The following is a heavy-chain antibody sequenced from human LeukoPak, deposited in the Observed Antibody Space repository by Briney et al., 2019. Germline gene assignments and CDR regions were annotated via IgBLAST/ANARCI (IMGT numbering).Heavy chain of an antibody. CDR3: AALGDYDFWRGPLDY. CDR1: GFTFTSSA. Sequence: SVKVSCTASGFTFTSSAVQWVRQARGQRLEWIGWIVVGSGNTNYAQKFQERVTITRDMSTSTAYMELSSLRSEDTAVYYCAALGDYDFWRGPLDYWGQGTLVTVSS. J-gene: IGHJ4*02. D-gene: IGHD3-3*01. V-gene: IGHV1-58*01. CDR2: IVVGSGNT.